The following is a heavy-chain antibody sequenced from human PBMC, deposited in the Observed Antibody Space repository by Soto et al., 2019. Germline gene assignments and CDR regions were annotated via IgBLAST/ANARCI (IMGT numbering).Heavy chain of an antibody. CDR1: GYTFSNYC. V-gene: IGHV1-18*01. Sequence: ASVKVSCKTSGYTFSNYCITWVRQAPGQPLEWLGWISLYSDGTNYAQKLQGRVSMTTDTSTTTAYMELRSLRSDDTAVYYCARVVPGAEAWFGPWGQGTLVTVSS. D-gene: IGHD2-2*01. J-gene: IGHJ5*02. CDR3: ARVVPGAEAWFGP. CDR2: ISLYSDGT.